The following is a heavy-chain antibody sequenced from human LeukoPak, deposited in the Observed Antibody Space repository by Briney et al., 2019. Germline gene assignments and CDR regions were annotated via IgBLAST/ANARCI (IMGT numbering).Heavy chain of an antibody. Sequence: PGGSLRLSCAASGFTFSSYWMSWVRQAPGKGLEWVANIKQDGSEKYYVDSVKGRFTISRDNAKNSLYLQMNSLRAEDTALYYCAKDIGSSGYDSDDAFDIWGQGTMVTVSS. J-gene: IGHJ3*02. CDR2: IKQDGSEK. V-gene: IGHV3-7*03. CDR1: GFTFSSYW. CDR3: AKDIGSSGYDSDDAFDI. D-gene: IGHD5-12*01.